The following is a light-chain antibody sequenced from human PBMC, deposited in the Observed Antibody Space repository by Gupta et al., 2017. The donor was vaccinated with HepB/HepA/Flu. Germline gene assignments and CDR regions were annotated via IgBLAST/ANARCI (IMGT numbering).Light chain of an antibody. J-gene: IGKJ4*01. CDR3: QQYNSWPPT. Sequence: EIVMTQSPATLSVSPGERATLSCRASQSVSSNLAWYQQRPGQAPRLLISGASARATGVPGRFSGSGSGTEFTLTISSLQSEDLAVYSCQQYNSWPPTFGGGIKVEIK. CDR1: QSVSSN. CDR2: GAS. V-gene: IGKV3-15*01.